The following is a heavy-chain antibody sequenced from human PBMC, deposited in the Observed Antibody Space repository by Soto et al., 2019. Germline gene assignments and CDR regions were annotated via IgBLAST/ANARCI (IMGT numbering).Heavy chain of an antibody. CDR1: GGSISSYY. D-gene: IGHD3-3*01. CDR3: ARGGAGITIFGVVIIEGWFDP. J-gene: IGHJ5*02. Sequence: PSETLSLTCTVSGGSISSYYWSWIRQPPGKGLELIGYIYYSGSTNYNPSLKSRVTISVDTSKNQFSLKLSSVTAADTAVYYCARGGAGITIFGVVIIEGWFDPWGQGTLVTVSS. V-gene: IGHV4-59*01. CDR2: IYYSGST.